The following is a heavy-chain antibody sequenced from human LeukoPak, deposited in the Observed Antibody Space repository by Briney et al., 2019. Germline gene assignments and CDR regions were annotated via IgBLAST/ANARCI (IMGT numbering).Heavy chain of an antibody. D-gene: IGHD2-2*01. Sequence: GASVKVSRKVSGYTLTELSMHWVRQAPGKGLEWMGGFDPEDGETIYAQKFQGRVTMTEDTSTDTAYMELSSLRSEDTAVYYCATDPPPDGYCSSTSCNGYWGQGTLVTVSS. CDR3: ATDPPPDGYCSSTSCNGY. CDR1: GYTLTELS. CDR2: FDPEDGET. J-gene: IGHJ4*02. V-gene: IGHV1-24*01.